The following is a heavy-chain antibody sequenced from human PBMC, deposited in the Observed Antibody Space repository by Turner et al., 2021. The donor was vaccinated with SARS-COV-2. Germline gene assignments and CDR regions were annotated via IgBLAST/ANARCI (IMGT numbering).Heavy chain of an antibody. D-gene: IGHD3-22*01. Sequence: QLQLQESGPGLLKPSETLSLTCTVSGGSISSRSYYWGWIRQPPGKGLEWIGSIYYSGSTYYNPSLKSRVTISVDTSKNQFSLKLSSVTAADTAVYYCAGEEVVFRASHTLYYYGMDVWGQGTTVTVSS. CDR2: IYYSGST. V-gene: IGHV4-39*01. CDR1: GGSISSRSYY. CDR3: AGEEVVFRASHTLYYYGMDV. J-gene: IGHJ6*02.